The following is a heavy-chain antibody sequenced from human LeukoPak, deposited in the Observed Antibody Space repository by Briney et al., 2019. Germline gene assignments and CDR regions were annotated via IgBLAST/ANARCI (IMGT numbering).Heavy chain of an antibody. D-gene: IGHD7-27*01. CDR2: IFYCWTT. CDR3: ARRPTGDPKFDY. CDR1: GGYMRSGDYD. V-gene: IGHV4-30-4*01. J-gene: IGHJ4*02. Sequence: PSQTLSLTCTVSGGYMRSGDYDWSGIRQPPGKGVEWIGYIFYCWTTYYNPSLKSRVPISVHTSKNRFSLKLSTVTAADTAVYYCARRPTGDPKFDYWGQGTLVTVSS.